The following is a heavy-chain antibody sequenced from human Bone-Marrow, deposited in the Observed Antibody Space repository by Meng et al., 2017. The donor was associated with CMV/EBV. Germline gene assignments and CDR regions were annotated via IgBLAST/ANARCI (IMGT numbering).Heavy chain of an antibody. J-gene: IGHJ4*02. Sequence: SVKVSCKASGHTFSSYAMRWVRQAPGQGLEWMGGIIPILGIANYAQKFQGRVTMTTHTSTSTAYMELRSLKSDDTATYYCARTMSGTNGWWAFDYWGQGTLVTVSS. D-gene: IGHD6-19*01. CDR3: ARTMSGTNGWWAFDY. V-gene: IGHV1-69*10. CDR1: GHTFSSYA. CDR2: IIPILGIA.